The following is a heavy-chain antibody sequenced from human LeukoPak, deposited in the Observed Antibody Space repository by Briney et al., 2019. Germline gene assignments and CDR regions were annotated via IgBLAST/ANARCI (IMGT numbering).Heavy chain of an antibody. D-gene: IGHD3-22*01. V-gene: IGHV4-4*02. J-gene: IGHJ3*02. CDR3: ARSESLNMIVVVNRYAFDI. Sequence: SETLSLTCAVSGGSISSNNWWSWVRQPPGKGLEWIGEIYHSGSTNYNPSLKSRVTISVDKSKNQFSLNLSSVTAADTAVYYCARSESLNMIVVVNRYAFDIWGQGTMVTVSS. CDR1: GGSISSNNW. CDR2: IYHSGST.